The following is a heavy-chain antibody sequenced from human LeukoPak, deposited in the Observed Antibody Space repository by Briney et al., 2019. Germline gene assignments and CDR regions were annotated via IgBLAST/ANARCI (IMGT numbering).Heavy chain of an antibody. CDR2: ISASGGST. CDR3: AKAGYSSSWYRNFDY. D-gene: IGHD6-13*01. CDR1: GFTFSNYG. V-gene: IGHV3-23*01. Sequence: GGSLRLSCAASGFTFSNYGMSWVRQAPGKGLDWVSGISASGGSTYYADSVEGRFTISRDNSKNTLYLQMNSLRAEDTAVYYCAKAGYSSSWYRNFDYWGQGTLVTVSP. J-gene: IGHJ4*02.